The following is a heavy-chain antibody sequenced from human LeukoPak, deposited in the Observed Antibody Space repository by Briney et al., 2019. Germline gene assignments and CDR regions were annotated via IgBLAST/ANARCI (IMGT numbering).Heavy chain of an antibody. D-gene: IGHD2-2*01. Sequence: GGSLRLSCAASGFTFSDYYMSWIRQAPGKGLEWVAVISYDGSNKYYADSVKGRFTISRDNSKNTLYLQMNSLRAEDTAVYYCAKDQACSSTSCWGYYYYYYGMDVWGQGTTVTVSS. CDR2: ISYDGSNK. J-gene: IGHJ6*02. CDR1: GFTFSDYY. V-gene: IGHV3-30*18. CDR3: AKDQACSSTSCWGYYYYYYGMDV.